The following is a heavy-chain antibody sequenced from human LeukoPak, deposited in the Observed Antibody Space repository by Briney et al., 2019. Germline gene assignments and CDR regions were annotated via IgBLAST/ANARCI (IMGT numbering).Heavy chain of an antibody. CDR2: IYPGDSDT. D-gene: IGHD3-10*01. J-gene: IGHJ4*02. V-gene: IGHV5-51*01. CDR1: GYSFTSYW. Sequence: HGESLKISCKGSGYSFTSYWIGWVRQMPGKGLEWMGIIYPGDSDTRYSPSFQGQVTISADKSISTAYLQWSSLKASDTAMYYCVLLLWFGELYTASFDYWGQGTLVTVSS. CDR3: VLLLWFGELYTASFDY.